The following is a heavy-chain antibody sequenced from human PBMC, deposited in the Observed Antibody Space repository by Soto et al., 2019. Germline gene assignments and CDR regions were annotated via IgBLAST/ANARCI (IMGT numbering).Heavy chain of an antibody. V-gene: IGHV3-23*01. D-gene: IGHD4-17*01. CDR3: ARPYGGKIGDAPDL. Sequence: GGSLRLSCVASGFAFSSYAMIWVRQVPGKGLEWVSTISDAAGSTYYVDSVKGRFTISRDNSKKTLYLQMNSLRAEDSAVYYCARPYGGKIGDAPDLWGPGTMVTVSS. CDR2: ISDAAGST. J-gene: IGHJ3*01. CDR1: GFAFSSYA.